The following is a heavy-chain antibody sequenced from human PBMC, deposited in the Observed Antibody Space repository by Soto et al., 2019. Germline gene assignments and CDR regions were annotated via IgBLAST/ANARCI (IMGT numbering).Heavy chain of an antibody. V-gene: IGHV3-48*02. Sequence: EVQLVESGGGLVQPGGSLRLSCAASGFIFTSYTMNWVRQAPGKGLEWLSYIRIDSNHIGYADSVRGRFTISSDIAKTSLYLQMNSLRDEDTAVYYCARDLSYAFDSWGQGTLVTVSS. J-gene: IGHJ4*02. CDR2: IRIDSNHI. D-gene: IGHD1-26*01. CDR3: ARDLSYAFDS. CDR1: GFIFTSYT.